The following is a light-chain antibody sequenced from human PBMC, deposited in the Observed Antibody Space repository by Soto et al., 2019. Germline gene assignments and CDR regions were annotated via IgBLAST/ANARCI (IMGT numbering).Light chain of an antibody. CDR1: QSISSD. V-gene: IGKV3-15*01. Sequence: EIVLTQSPGTLSLSPGERATLSCRASQSISSDVAWYQQKPGQAPRLLIYGASTTATGIPARFSGSESGTEFTLTISSLQSEDFAVYNCQQYNKWPRTFGQGT. CDR2: GAS. CDR3: QQYNKWPRT. J-gene: IGKJ2*01.